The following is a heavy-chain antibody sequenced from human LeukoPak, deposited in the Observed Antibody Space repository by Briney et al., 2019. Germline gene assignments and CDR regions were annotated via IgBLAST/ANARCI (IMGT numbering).Heavy chain of an antibody. J-gene: IGHJ4*02. D-gene: IGHD5-12*01. CDR1: GYIFTDYY. CDR3: ARYLSGYDYFDY. V-gene: IGHV1-2*02. Sequence: ASVKVSCKTSGYIFTDYYMHWVRQAPGQGLEWMGWINSNSGGPKYAQKFQGRVTMTRDTSISTVYMGLNTLTADDTAIYYCARYLSGYDYFDYWGQGTLVTVSS. CDR2: INSNSGGP.